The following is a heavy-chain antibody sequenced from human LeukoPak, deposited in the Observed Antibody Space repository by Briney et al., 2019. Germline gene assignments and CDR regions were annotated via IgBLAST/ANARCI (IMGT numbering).Heavy chain of an antibody. V-gene: IGHV3-30*02. J-gene: IGHJ4*02. CDR3: AKDMLGYCSGGSCPGFDY. CDR2: TRYGGSDK. Sequence: GGSLRLSCAASGFIFNNYGMHWVRQAPGKGLEWVAVTRYGGSDKKYADSVKGRFTISRDNSKITLYLQMNSLRAEDTAVYYCAKDMLGYCSGGSCPGFDYWGQGTLVTVSS. D-gene: IGHD2-15*01. CDR1: GFIFNNYG.